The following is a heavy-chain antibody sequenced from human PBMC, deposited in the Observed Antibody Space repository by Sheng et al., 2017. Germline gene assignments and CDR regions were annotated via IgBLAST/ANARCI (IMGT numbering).Heavy chain of an antibody. CDR3: AKDISPSYCSGGSCYRDWYFDL. Sequence: EVQLVESGGGLVQPGRSLRLSCAASGFTFDDYAMHWVSGISWNSGSIGYADSVKGRFTISRDNAKNSLYLQMNSLRAEDMALYYCAKDISPSYCSGGSCYRDWYFDLWGRGTLVTVSS. V-gene: IGHV3-9*03. D-gene: IGHD2-15*01. J-gene: IGHJ2*01. CDR2: ISWNSGSI. CDR1: GFTFDDYA.